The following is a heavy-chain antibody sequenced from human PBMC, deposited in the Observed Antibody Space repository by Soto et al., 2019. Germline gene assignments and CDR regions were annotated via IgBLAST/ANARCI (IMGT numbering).Heavy chain of an antibody. J-gene: IGHJ4*02. CDR3: AKYNYYGSGSYYNDFDS. CDR1: GFTFSSYA. Sequence: EVQLLESGGGFIQPGGSPRLSCAASGFTFSSYAMSWVRQAPGKGLQWVSAISNSGGTTYYADSVKGRFTISRDNSKNTLYLQMNSLRAEDTAVYYCAKYNYYGSGSYYNDFDSWGQGTLVTVSS. D-gene: IGHD3-10*01. V-gene: IGHV3-23*01. CDR2: ISNSGGTT.